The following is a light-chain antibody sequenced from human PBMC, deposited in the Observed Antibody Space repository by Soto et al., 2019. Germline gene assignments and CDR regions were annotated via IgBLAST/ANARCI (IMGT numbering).Light chain of an antibody. V-gene: IGKV1-5*03. CDR3: QQYSSYAT. CDR2: KAS. CDR1: QSISSG. Sequence: DIQMTQSPSTLSASVGDRVTNTCRASQSISSGLAWYQQKPGKAPKLLIYKASSLESGVPSRFNDSGSGTEFTLTISSLQPDDFATYYCQQYSSYATFGQGTKVEIK. J-gene: IGKJ1*01.